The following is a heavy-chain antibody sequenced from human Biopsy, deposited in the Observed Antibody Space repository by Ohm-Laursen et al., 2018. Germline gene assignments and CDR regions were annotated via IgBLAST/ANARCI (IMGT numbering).Heavy chain of an antibody. Sequence: SETLSLTCSVSGGSTNDYFWSWIRQPAGETLERIGRIYSSGGSSYNPSLKSRISMSMDTSNNQFSLTLTSVTAADTAVYYCARTPGKAVAGRFLDLWGRGTLVTVSS. CDR3: ARTPGKAVAGRFLDL. CDR2: IYSSGGS. V-gene: IGHV4-4*07. CDR1: GGSTNDYF. J-gene: IGHJ2*01. D-gene: IGHD6-19*01.